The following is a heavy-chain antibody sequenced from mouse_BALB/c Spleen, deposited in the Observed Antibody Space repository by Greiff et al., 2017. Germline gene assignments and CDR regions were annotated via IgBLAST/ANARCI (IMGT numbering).Heavy chain of an antibody. V-gene: IGHV14-1*02. Sequence: VQLQQSGAELVRPGALVKLSCKASGFNIKDYYMHWVKQRPEQGLEWIGRIDPANGNTKYDPKFQGKATITADTSSNTAYLQLSSLTSEDTAVYYCARTYYGNYWFAYWGQGTLVTVSA. J-gene: IGHJ3*01. CDR1: GFNIKDYY. CDR3: ARTYYGNYWFAY. D-gene: IGHD2-10*01. CDR2: IDPANGNT.